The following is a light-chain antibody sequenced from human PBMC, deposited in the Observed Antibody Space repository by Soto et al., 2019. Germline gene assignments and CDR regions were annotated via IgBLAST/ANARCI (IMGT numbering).Light chain of an antibody. CDR2: GAS. Sequence: EVVLAQSPGTLSLSPGERATLSCRASQSVSSYYLAWYQQKPGQAPRLLIYGASIRATGLPDRFSGSGSGTDFTLTISRLEPEDFAVYYCQQYGSSTGTFGQGTKVEIK. V-gene: IGKV3-20*01. J-gene: IGKJ1*01. CDR1: QSVSSYY. CDR3: QQYGSSTGT.